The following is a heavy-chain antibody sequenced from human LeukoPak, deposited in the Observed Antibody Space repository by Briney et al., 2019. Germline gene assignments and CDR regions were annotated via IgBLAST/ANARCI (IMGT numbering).Heavy chain of an antibody. CDR3: AREGYSSGWYDY. CDR1: GFTFSSYA. Sequence: GGSLRLSCVASGFTFSSYAMHWVRQAPGKGLEWVAVISYDGSNNYYADSVKGRFTISREKSKNTLYLQMNSLRDEDTAVYYCAREGYSSGWYDYWGQGTLVTVSS. CDR2: ISYDGSNN. J-gene: IGHJ4*02. V-gene: IGHV3-30-3*01. D-gene: IGHD6-19*01.